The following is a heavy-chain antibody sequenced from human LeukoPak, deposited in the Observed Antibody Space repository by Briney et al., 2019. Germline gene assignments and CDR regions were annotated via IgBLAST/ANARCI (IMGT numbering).Heavy chain of an antibody. Sequence: SETLSLTCTASGDSIGNTTFYWAWIRQPPGKGLEWIGTFSYNGDTYYNPSLKSRVTLSIDTSNNHFSLKLTSVTAADTAIYYCARHGVTTTAYYWDWGQGTLVTVSS. CDR3: ARHGVTTTAYYWD. CDR2: FSYNGDT. D-gene: IGHD3-9*01. J-gene: IGHJ4*02. V-gene: IGHV4-39*01. CDR1: GDSIGNTTFY.